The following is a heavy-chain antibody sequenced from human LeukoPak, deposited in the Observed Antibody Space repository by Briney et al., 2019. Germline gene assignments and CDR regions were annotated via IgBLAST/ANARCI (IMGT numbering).Heavy chain of an antibody. J-gene: IGHJ4*02. Sequence: PSETLSLTCTVSGDSLSIYYWSWIRQPAGKGLEWIGRINISGNANYNASLQSRVTISVDPSKNQFSLLMFSVTAADTAVYYCARDFCGAGCYGHRFYFDNWGQGALVTVSS. D-gene: IGHD2-21*02. V-gene: IGHV4-4*07. CDR3: ARDFCGAGCYGHRFYFDN. CDR1: GDSLSIYY. CDR2: INISGNA.